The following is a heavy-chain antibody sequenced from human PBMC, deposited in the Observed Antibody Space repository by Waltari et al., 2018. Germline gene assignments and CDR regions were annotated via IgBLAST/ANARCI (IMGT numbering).Heavy chain of an antibody. CDR3: ARSDHWADEVGAKTFDY. Sequence: EVQLVESGGGVVRPGGSLRLSCAASGFTFDDYGMSWVRQAPGKGLEWVSGINWNGGSTGYADSVKGRFTISRDNAKNSLYLQMNSLRAEDTALYYCARSDHWADEVGAKTFDYWGQGTLVTVSS. D-gene: IGHD1-26*01. CDR1: GFTFDDYG. CDR2: INWNGGST. J-gene: IGHJ4*02. V-gene: IGHV3-20*04.